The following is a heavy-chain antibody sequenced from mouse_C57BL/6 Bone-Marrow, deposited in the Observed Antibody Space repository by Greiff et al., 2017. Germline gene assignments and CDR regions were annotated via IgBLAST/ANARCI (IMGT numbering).Heavy chain of an antibody. CDR2: INPYNGGT. D-gene: IGHD2-3*01. CDR1: GYTFTDYY. Sequence: EVKLQESGPVLVKPGASVKMSCKASGYTFTDYYMNWVKQSHGKSLEWIGVINPYNGGTSYNQKFKGKATLTVDKSSSTAYMELNSLTSEDSAVYYCARSDGSFDYWGQGTTLTVSS. CDR3: ARSDGSFDY. V-gene: IGHV1-19*01. J-gene: IGHJ2*01.